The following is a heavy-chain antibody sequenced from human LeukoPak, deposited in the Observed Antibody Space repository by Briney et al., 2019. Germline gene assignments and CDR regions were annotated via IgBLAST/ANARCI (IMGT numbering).Heavy chain of an antibody. J-gene: IGHJ6*03. V-gene: IGHV1-18*01. CDR1: GYRFTSYG. Sequence: ASVKVSCKASGYRFTSYGISWVRQAPGQGLEWMGYISTFNDNTNYTQKFQGRVTMTTDISTSTAYMELRSLRSDDTAVYYCARLPWATGYYYMDVWGKGTTVTVSS. CDR3: ARLPWATGYYYMDV. D-gene: IGHD5-24*01. CDR2: ISTFNDNT.